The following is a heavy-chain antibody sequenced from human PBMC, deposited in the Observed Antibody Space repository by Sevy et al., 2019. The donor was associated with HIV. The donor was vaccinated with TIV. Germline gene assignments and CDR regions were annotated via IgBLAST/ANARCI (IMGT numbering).Heavy chain of an antibody. V-gene: IGHV3-13*01. Sequence: GGSLRLSCAASGFTFSSYVMTWVRQAAGKGLEWVSGIGSGGDAYYPGSVKGRFTISRENAKNSLYLQMNSLRAGDTAVYYCARSGGYSDYGMDVWGQGTTVTVSS. D-gene: IGHD5-12*01. J-gene: IGHJ6*02. CDR3: ARSGGYSDYGMDV. CDR1: GFTFSSYV. CDR2: IGSGGDA.